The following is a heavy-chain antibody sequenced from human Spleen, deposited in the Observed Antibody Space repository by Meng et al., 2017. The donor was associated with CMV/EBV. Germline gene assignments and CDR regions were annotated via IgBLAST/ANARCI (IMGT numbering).Heavy chain of an antibody. V-gene: IGHV1-18*01. Sequence: ASVKVSCKASVYTFTSYGISWVRQAPGQGLEWMGWISAYNGNTNYAQKLQGRVTMTTDTSTSTAYMELRSLRSDDTAVYYCARELGSYCSSTSCYSGGNNWFDPWGQGTLVTVSS. CDR3: ARELGSYCSSTSCYSGGNNWFDP. D-gene: IGHD2-2*01. J-gene: IGHJ5*02. CDR1: VYTFTSYG. CDR2: ISAYNGNT.